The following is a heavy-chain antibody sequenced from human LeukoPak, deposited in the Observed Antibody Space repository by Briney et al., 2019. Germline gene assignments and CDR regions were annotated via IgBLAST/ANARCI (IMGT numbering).Heavy chain of an antibody. J-gene: IGHJ4*02. D-gene: IGHD3-16*01. CDR2: ISSNGGST. CDR3: ARDPDYGAVDY. CDR1: GFTFSSYA. V-gene: IGHV3-64*01. Sequence: PGGSLRLSSAASGFTFSSYAMHWVRQAPGKGLEYVSAISSNGGSTYYANSVKGRFTISRDNSKNTLYRQMGSLRAEDMAVYYCARDPDYGAVDYCGQGTLVTVSS.